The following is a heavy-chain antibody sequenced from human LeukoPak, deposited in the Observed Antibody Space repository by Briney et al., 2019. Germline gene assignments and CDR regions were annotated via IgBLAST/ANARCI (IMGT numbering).Heavy chain of an antibody. CDR1: GGSISSSSYY. Sequence: SETLSLTCTVSGGSISSSSYYWGWIRQPPGKGLEWIGYIYYSGSTYYNPSLKSRVTISVDTSKNQFSLKLSSVTAADTAVYYCARAEWELLFDYWGQGTLVTVSS. J-gene: IGHJ4*02. D-gene: IGHD1-26*01. CDR3: ARAEWELLFDY. CDR2: IYYSGST. V-gene: IGHV4-30-4*08.